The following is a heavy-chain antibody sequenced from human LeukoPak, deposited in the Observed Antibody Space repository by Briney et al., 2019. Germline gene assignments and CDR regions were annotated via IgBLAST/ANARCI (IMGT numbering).Heavy chain of an antibody. Sequence: SQTLTLTCAISGDSVSSNSAAWNWIRQSPSRGLEWLGRTYYRSKWYNDYAVSVKSRITINPDTSKNQFSLQLNSVTPEDTAVYYCVRSPSIAAAGRVSVVQPGAAYYFDYWGQGTLVTVSS. V-gene: IGHV6-1*01. D-gene: IGHD6-13*01. CDR2: TYYRSKWYN. CDR1: GDSVSSNSAA. CDR3: VRSPSIAAAGRVSVVQPGAAYYFDY. J-gene: IGHJ4*02.